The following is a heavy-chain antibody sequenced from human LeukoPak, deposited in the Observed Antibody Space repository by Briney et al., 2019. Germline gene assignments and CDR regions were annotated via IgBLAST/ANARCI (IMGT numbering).Heavy chain of an antibody. J-gene: IGHJ4*02. D-gene: IGHD3-10*01. CDR3: ARDPEGSGSSSPIPY. Sequence: GGSLRLSCAASGFTFSSYAMSWVRQAPGKGLEWVSAISGSGGSTYYADSVKGRFTISRDNSKNTLYLQMNSLRAEDTAVYYCARDPEGSGSSSPIPYWGQGTLVTVSS. CDR1: GFTFSSYA. CDR2: ISGSGGST. V-gene: IGHV3-23*01.